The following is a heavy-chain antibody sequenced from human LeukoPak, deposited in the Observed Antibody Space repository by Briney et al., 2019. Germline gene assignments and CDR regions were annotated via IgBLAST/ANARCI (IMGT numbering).Heavy chain of an antibody. Sequence: YRPSFQGQVNISVDKSISTAYLQWNSLKASDTAMYYCARRNGYNAGALDFDYWGQGTLVTVSS. CDR3: ARRNGYNAGALDFDY. V-gene: IGHV5-51*01. D-gene: IGHD5-24*01. J-gene: IGHJ4*02.